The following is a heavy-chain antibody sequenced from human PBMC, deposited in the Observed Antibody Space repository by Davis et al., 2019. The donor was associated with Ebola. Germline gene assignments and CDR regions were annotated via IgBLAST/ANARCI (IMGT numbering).Heavy chain of an antibody. CDR3: ARAGFSGFHMDV. Sequence: PGGSLRLSCAASGFTFDDYAMHWVRQAPGKGLEWVSGISWNSGSIGYADSVKGRFTISRDNAKNSLYLQMNSLRAEDTAVYYCARAGFSGFHMDVWGQGTTVTVSS. D-gene: IGHD5-12*01. CDR2: ISWNSGSI. J-gene: IGHJ6*02. CDR1: GFTFDDYA. V-gene: IGHV3-9*01.